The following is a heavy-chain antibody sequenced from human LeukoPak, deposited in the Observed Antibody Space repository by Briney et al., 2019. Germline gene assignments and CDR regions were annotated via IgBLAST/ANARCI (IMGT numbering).Heavy chain of an antibody. CDR2: ISSSSSTI. J-gene: IGHJ4*02. Sequence: GGSLRLSCAASGFTFSSYSMNWVRQAPGKGLKWVSYISSSSSTIYYADSVKGRFTISRDNAKNSLYLQMNSLRAEDTAVYYCAGSSGSDTGPFDYWGQGTLVTVSS. D-gene: IGHD6-19*01. V-gene: IGHV3-48*01. CDR1: GFTFSSYS. CDR3: AGSSGSDTGPFDY.